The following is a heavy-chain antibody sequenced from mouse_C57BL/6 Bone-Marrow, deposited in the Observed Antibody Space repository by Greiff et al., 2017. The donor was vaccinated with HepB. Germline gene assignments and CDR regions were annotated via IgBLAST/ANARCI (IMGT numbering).Heavy chain of an antibody. D-gene: IGHD3-1*01. CDR1: GYTFTSYG. J-gene: IGHJ4*01. V-gene: IGHV1-81*01. Sequence: QVQLKESGAELARPGASVKLSCKASGYTFTSYGISWVKQRTGQGLEWIGEIYPRSGNTYYNEKFKGKATLTADKSSSTAYMELRSLTSEDSAVYFCARPIGDYAMDYWGQGTSVTVSS. CDR3: ARPIGDYAMDY. CDR2: IYPRSGNT.